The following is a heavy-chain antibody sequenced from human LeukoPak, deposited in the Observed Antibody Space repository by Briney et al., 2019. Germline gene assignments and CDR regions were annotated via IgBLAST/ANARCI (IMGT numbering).Heavy chain of an antibody. V-gene: IGHV3-11*06. CDR2: ISSSSSYT. D-gene: IGHD3-22*01. Sequence: GGSLRLSCAASGFTFSDYYMSWIRQAPGKGLEWVSYISSSSSYTNYADSVKGRFTISRDNAKNSLYLQMNSLRAEDTAVYYCARDPGFKYYYDSSGYYLDYWGQGTLVTVSS. J-gene: IGHJ4*02. CDR3: ARDPGFKYYYDSSGYYLDY. CDR1: GFTFSDYY.